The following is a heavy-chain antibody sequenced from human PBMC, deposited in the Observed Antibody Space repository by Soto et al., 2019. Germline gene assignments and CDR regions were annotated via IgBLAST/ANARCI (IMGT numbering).Heavy chain of an antibody. Sequence: PGGSLRLSCAASGFTFSSYAMHWVRQAPGKGLEWVAVISYGGSNKYYADSVKGRFTISRDNSKNTLYLQMNSLRAEDTAVYYCARSLGYYQYYYYGMDVWGQGTTVTVSS. CDR2: ISYGGSNK. V-gene: IGHV3-30-3*01. CDR1: GFTFSSYA. CDR3: ARSLGYYQYYYYGMDV. D-gene: IGHD3-22*01. J-gene: IGHJ6*02.